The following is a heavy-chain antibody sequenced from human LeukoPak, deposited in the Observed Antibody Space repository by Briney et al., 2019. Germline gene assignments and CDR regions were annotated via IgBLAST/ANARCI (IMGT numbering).Heavy chain of an antibody. V-gene: IGHV4-59*01. CDR2: IHYSGTT. CDR3: ARVASSVMDY. Sequence: SETLSLTCTVSGDSISPFYWSWTRQPPGKGLEWIGYIHYSGTTNYNPSLKSRVTISLDTSKNQFSLKMSSVTAADTAVYYCARVASSVMDYWGQGILVTVSS. CDR1: GDSISPFY. D-gene: IGHD3-16*01. J-gene: IGHJ4*02.